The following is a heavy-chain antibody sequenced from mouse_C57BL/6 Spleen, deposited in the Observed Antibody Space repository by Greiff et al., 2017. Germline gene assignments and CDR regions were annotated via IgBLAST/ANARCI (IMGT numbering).Heavy chain of an antibody. J-gene: IGHJ2*01. Sequence: EVMLVESGPELVKPGASVKISCKASGYSFTGYYMNWVKQSPEKSLEWIGEINPSTGGTTYNQKFKAKATLTVDKSSSTAYMQLKSLTSEDSAVYYCARSRGYYDYDVYFDYWGQGTTLTVSS. CDR3: ARSRGYYDYDVYFDY. CDR2: INPSTGGT. D-gene: IGHD2-4*01. CDR1: GYSFTGYY. V-gene: IGHV1-42*01.